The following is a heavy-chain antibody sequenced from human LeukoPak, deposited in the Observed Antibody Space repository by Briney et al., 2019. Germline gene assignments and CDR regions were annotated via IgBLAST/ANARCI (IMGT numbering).Heavy chain of an antibody. V-gene: IGHV4-59*01. CDR3: ARVVGSGWNYFDS. J-gene: IGHJ4*02. CDR1: GGSISSYY. Sequence: SETLSLTCTVSGGSISSYYWSWLRQPPGKGLEWIAYRHHSGSSNYNPSLESRVTVSVDTSNNQFSLRVTSVTAADAAVYYCARVVGSGWNYFDSWGQGTLVTVSS. D-gene: IGHD6-19*01. CDR2: RHHSGSS.